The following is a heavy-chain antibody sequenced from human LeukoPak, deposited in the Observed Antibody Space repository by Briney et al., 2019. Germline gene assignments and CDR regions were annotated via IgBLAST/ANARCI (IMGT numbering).Heavy chain of an antibody. CDR2: ISNRNS. Sequence: GWSLRLSCAASGFTFSDYYKSWIRQAPGKGQEWVSYISNRNSYYADSVKGRFTISRDNAKNSLYLQMNSLRAEDTAVYYCARDSDPRYYYDSSGYTDYWGQGTLVTVSS. CDR1: GFTFSDYY. CDR3: ARDSDPRYYYDSSGYTDY. J-gene: IGHJ4*02. D-gene: IGHD3-22*01. V-gene: IGHV3-11*06.